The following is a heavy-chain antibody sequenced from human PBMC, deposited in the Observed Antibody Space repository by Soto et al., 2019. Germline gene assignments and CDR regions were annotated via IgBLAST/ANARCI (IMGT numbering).Heavy chain of an antibody. CDR3: ARDKITGIFDY. D-gene: IGHD2-8*02. Sequence: QVQLQQWGAGLLKPSETLSLTCAVSGGSFSGYYWTWIRQPPGTGLEWIGEINHSGSTNYNPSLKSRVTISVDTSKNQFSLKLTSVTAADTAVYYCARDKITGIFDYWGQGTLVTVSS. CDR2: INHSGST. J-gene: IGHJ4*02. CDR1: GGSFSGYY. V-gene: IGHV4-34*01.